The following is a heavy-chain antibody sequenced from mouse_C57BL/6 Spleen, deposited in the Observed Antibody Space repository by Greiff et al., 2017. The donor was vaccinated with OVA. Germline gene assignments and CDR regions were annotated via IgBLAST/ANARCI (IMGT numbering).Heavy chain of an antibody. CDR2: IYPSDSET. D-gene: IGHD2-1*01. CDR3: ARDGNYDAMDY. Sequence: QVQLKQPGAELVRPGSSVKLSCKASGYTFTSYWMDWVKQRPGQGLEWIGNIYPSDSETHYNQKFKDKATLTVDKSSSTAYMRLSRLTSEDSAVYYCARDGNYDAMDYWGQGTSVTVSS. V-gene: IGHV1-61*01. J-gene: IGHJ4*01. CDR1: GYTFTSYW.